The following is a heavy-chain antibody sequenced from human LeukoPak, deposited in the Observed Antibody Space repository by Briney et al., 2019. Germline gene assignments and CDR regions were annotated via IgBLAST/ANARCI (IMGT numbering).Heavy chain of an antibody. J-gene: IGHJ4*02. D-gene: IGHD2-15*01. CDR3: TRARGQYCSGGSCHPSGY. CDR2: IRSKAYGGTT. V-gene: IGHV3-49*04. Sequence: GGSLRLSCAASRFTFTNYAMSWVRQAPGKGLEWVGFIRSKAYGGTTEYAASVKGRFTISRDDSKSIAYLQMNSLKTEDTAVYYCTRARGQYCSGGSCHPSGYWGQGTLVTVSS. CDR1: RFTFTNYA.